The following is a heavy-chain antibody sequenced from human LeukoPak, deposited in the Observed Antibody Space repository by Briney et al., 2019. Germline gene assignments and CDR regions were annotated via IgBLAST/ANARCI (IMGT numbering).Heavy chain of an antibody. CDR1: GYTFTGYY. Sequence: RRASVKVSCKASGYTFTGYYMHWVRQAPGQGLEWMGWINPNSGGTNYAQKFQGWVTMTRDTSISTAYIELSRLRTDDTAVYYCARGRSATPPVDCGSQGTLLTV. V-gene: IGHV1-2*04. D-gene: IGHD3-10*01. J-gene: IGHJ4*02. CDR3: ARGRSATPPVDC. CDR2: INPNSGGT.